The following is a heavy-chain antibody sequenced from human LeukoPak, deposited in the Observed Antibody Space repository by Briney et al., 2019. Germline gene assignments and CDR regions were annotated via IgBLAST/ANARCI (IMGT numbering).Heavy chain of an antibody. CDR3: ARGYDFWSGSSYGMDV. Sequence: SETLSITCTVSGGSISSGDYYWSWIRRHPGKGLEWIGYIYYSGSTFYNPSLKSRVTISLDTSKNQFSLKVTSVTAADTAVYYCARGYDFWSGSSYGMDVWGQGTTVTVSS. CDR1: GGSISSGDYY. V-gene: IGHV4-31*03. J-gene: IGHJ6*02. D-gene: IGHD3-3*01. CDR2: IYYSGST.